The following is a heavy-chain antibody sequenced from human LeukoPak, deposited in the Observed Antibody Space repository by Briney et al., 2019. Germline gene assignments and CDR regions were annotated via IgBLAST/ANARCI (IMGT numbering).Heavy chain of an antibody. Sequence: LSLTCTVSGGSISSYYWSWIRQAPGKGLEWVSYISSSGSTIYYADSVKGRFTISRDNAKNSLYLQMNSLRAEDTAVYYCAREETYSRSPYYGMDVWGQGTTVTVSS. CDR2: ISSSGSTI. J-gene: IGHJ6*02. D-gene: IGHD6-13*01. CDR3: AREETYSRSPYYGMDV. V-gene: IGHV3-11*01. CDR1: GGSISSYY.